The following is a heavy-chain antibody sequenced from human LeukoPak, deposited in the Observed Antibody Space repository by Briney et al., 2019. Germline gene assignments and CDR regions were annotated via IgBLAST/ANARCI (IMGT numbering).Heavy chain of an antibody. J-gene: IGHJ4*02. CDR1: GFAFSSYW. Sequence: GGSLRLSCAASGFAFSSYWMNWVRQAPGKGLEWVSSISSSSSYIYYADSVKGRFTISRDNAKNSLYLQMNSLRAEDTAVYYCARYFGYDYPFDYWGQGTLVTVSS. CDR3: ARYFGYDYPFDY. V-gene: IGHV3-21*01. D-gene: IGHD5-12*01. CDR2: ISSSSSYI.